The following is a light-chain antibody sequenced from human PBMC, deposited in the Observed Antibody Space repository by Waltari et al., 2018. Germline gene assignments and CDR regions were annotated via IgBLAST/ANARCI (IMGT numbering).Light chain of an antibody. V-gene: IGKV1-5*03. CDR2: KSS. CDR3: QQYNIYWM. J-gene: IGKJ1*01. Sequence: DIQMTQSPSTLSASVGDRVIITCRASQSISSWLAWYQQKPGKAPKLLIYKSSSLESGVPSRFSGSGSGTEFTLTISSLQPDDFATYYCQQYNIYWMFGQGTKVEIK. CDR1: QSISSW.